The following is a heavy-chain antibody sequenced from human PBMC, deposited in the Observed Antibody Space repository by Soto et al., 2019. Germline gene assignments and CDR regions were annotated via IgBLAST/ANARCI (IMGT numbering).Heavy chain of an antibody. CDR1: GYTFTSYG. CDR2: ISAYNGNT. V-gene: IGHV1-18*01. J-gene: IGHJ5*02. CDR3: ARDSLGLNPIGYNWFDP. D-gene: IGHD3-16*01. Sequence: QVQLVQSGAEVKKPGASVKVSCKASGYTFTSYGISWVRQAPGQGLEWMGWISAYNGNTNYAQKLQGRVTMTTDTPTSTAYMELRSLRSDDTAVYYCARDSLGLNPIGYNWFDPWGQGTLVTVSS.